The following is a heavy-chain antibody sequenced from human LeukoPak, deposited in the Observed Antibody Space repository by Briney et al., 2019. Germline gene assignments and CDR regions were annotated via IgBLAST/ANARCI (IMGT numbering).Heavy chain of an antibody. CDR1: GFTFTSFS. D-gene: IGHD3-22*01. CDR3: ARLRRNGDSGGFYYYYDY. CDR2: INTVATYI. Sequence: GGSLRPSCAASGFTFTSFSFNWVRQAPGKGLEWVSSINTVATYIYYADSVRGRFTISRDNAKNSVYLQMDSLRAEDTGVYYCARLRRNGDSGGFYYYYDYWGQGTLVTVSS. J-gene: IGHJ4*02. V-gene: IGHV3-21*01.